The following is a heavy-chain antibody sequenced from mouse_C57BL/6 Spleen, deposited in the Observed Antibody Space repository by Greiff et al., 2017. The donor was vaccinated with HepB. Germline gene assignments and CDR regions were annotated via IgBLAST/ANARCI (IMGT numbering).Heavy chain of an antibody. CDR3: ARFGNYPHYYAMDY. D-gene: IGHD2-1*01. CDR2: IYPGDGDT. Sequence: VQLQQSGPELVKPGASVKISCKASGYAFSSSWMNWVKQRPGKGLEWIGRIYPGDGDTNYNGKFKGKATLTADKSSSTAYMQLSSLTSEDSAVYFCARFGNYPHYYAMDYWGQGTSVTVSS. V-gene: IGHV1-82*01. J-gene: IGHJ4*01. CDR1: GYAFSSSW.